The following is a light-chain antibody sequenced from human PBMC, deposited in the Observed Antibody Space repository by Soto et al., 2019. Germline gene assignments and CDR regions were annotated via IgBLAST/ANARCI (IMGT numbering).Light chain of an antibody. J-gene: IGKJ1*01. CDR1: QTINTY. Sequence: DIQMTQSPSSLSASVGDSVTISCRAGQTINTYLNWYQQKPGQAPKVLIFAISTLQPGVPSRFRGSGSGTEFSLTTSSLQPEDAATYYCQQSYRMPPWTFGQGTKVQIK. V-gene: IGKV1-39*01. CDR3: QQSYRMPPWT. CDR2: AIS.